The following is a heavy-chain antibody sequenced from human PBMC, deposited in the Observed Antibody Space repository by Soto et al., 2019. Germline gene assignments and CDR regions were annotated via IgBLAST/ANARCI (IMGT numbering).Heavy chain of an antibody. D-gene: IGHD3-16*01. CDR1: GYTFTSYG. Sequence: QVQLVQSGAEVKKPGASVKVSFKASGYTFTSYGISWVRQAPGQGLEWMGWISAYNGNTNYAQKLQGRVTMTTDTSTSTAYMELRSLRSDDTAVYYCARDRYDYAEDYYYGMDVWGQGTTVTVSS. V-gene: IGHV1-18*01. CDR2: ISAYNGNT. J-gene: IGHJ6*02. CDR3: ARDRYDYAEDYYYGMDV.